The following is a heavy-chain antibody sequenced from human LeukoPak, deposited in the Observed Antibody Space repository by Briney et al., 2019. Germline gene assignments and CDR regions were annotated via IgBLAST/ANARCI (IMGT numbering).Heavy chain of an antibody. Sequence: SETLSLTCAVYGGSFSGYYWSWIRQPPGKGLEWIWEINHSGSTNYNPSLKSRVTISVDTSKNQFSLKLSSVTAADTAVYYCARHRNQGWFDPWGQGTLVTVSS. D-gene: IGHD1-14*01. CDR2: INHSGST. CDR1: GGSFSGYY. V-gene: IGHV4-34*01. CDR3: ARHRNQGWFDP. J-gene: IGHJ5*02.